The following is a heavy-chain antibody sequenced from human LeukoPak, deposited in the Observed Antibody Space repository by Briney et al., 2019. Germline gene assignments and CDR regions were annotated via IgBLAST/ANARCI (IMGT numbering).Heavy chain of an antibody. Sequence: PGGSLRLSCAASGFTFSNYGMNWIRQTPGKGLELVSFIGSDANDNRYGDSVKGRFAISRDNSKNSLFLEMNRLTVQDTAVYYCANEEAASDFWGQGTMVSV. CDR3: ANEEAASDF. J-gene: IGHJ3*01. CDR1: GFTFSNYG. V-gene: IGHV3-30*02. CDR2: IGSDANDN. D-gene: IGHD6-25*01.